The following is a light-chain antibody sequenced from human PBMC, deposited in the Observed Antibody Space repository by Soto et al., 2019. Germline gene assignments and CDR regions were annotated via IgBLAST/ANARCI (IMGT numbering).Light chain of an antibody. CDR2: GAS. V-gene: IGKV3-20*01. J-gene: IGKJ5*01. Sequence: EIVLTQSPGTLSLSPGGSATLSCRASQSISGSFLTWYQQKPGQAPRLLIYGASSRATGIPARFSGRGSGTDFTLTISRLEPEDFAVYFCQQYASSPITFGQGTRLEIK. CDR3: QQYASSPIT. CDR1: QSISGSF.